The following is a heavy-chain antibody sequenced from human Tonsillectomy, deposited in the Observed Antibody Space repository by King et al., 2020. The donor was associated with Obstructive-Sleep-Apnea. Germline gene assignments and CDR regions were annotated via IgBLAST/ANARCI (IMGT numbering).Heavy chain of an antibody. V-gene: IGHV5-51*01. CDR3: ARLDDTAMVIDY. J-gene: IGHJ4*02. Sequence: VQLVESGAEVKKPGESLKISCKGSGYSFTSYWIGWVRQMPGKGLEWMGLIYPGDSDSRYRPSFQGQVTISADKSISTAYLQWGSLKASVTAMYYCARLDDTAMVIDYWGQGTLVTVSS. CDR2: IYPGDSDS. D-gene: IGHD5-18*01. CDR1: GYSFTSYW.